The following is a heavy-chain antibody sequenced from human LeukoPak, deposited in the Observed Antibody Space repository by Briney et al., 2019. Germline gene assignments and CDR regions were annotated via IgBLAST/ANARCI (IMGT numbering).Heavy chain of an antibody. CDR1: GFTFSSYA. V-gene: IGHV3-30-3*01. CDR2: ISYDGSNK. D-gene: IGHD5-18*01. CDR3: ARDAGMLDTAMVTEAYYYYGMDV. J-gene: IGHJ6*02. Sequence: GGSLRLSCAASGFTFSSYAMHWVRQAPGKGLEWVAVISYDGSNKYYADSVKGRFTISRDNSKNTLYLQMNSLRAEDTAVYYCARDAGMLDTAMVTEAYYYYGMDVWGQGATVTVSS.